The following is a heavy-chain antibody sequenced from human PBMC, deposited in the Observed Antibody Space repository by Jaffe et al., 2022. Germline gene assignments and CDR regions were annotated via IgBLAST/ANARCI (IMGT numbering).Heavy chain of an antibody. CDR2: ISSSSSYI. V-gene: IGHV3-21*01. J-gene: IGHJ2*01. CDR1: GFTFSSYS. D-gene: IGHD6-19*01. Sequence: EVQLVESGGGLVKPGGSLRLSCAASGFTFSSYSMNWVRQAPGKGLEWVSSISSSSSYIYYADSVKGRFTISRDNAKNSLYLQMNSLRAEDTAVYYCARDGGYSSGWTAYWYFDLWGRGTLVTVSS. CDR3: ARDGGYSSGWTAYWYFDL.